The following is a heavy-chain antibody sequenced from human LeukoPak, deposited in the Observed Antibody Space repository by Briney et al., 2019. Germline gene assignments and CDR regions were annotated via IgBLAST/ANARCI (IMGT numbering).Heavy chain of an antibody. CDR1: GYTFTSYG. CDR2: ISAYNGNT. CDR3: ARDWGYCTSPGCGPKWGGY. J-gene: IGHJ4*02. D-gene: IGHD2-2*01. Sequence: GASVKVSCKASGYTFTSYGISWVRQAPGQGLEWMGWISAYNGNTNYAQKLQGRVTMTTDTSTSTAYMELRSLRSDDTAVYYCARDWGYCTSPGCGPKWGGYWGQGTLVTVSS. V-gene: IGHV1-18*04.